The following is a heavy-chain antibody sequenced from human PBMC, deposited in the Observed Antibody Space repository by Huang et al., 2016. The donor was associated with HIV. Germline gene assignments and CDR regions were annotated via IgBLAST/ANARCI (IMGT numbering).Heavy chain of an antibody. CDR1: GFTFNNAW. V-gene: IGHV3-15*01. D-gene: IGHD3-10*01. CDR2: SKSTADGGTT. Sequence: EVQLVESGGGWVKPGGSLRLSCAASGFTFNNAWMSWVRQPPGKGLEWVGRSKSTADGGTTDYAAPVKGRFTISRDDSKDTRYLYMNNLKTEDTAVYYCTTLWFGEDAFDMWGQGTTVTVSS. CDR3: TTLWFGEDAFDM. J-gene: IGHJ3*02.